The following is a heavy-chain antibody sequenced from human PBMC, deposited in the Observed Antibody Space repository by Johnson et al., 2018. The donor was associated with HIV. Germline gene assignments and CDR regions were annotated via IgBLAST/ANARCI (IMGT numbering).Heavy chain of an antibody. CDR3: GRGGRVVMEDVFGI. D-gene: IGHD3-3*01. J-gene: IGHJ3*02. V-gene: IGHV3-9*01. CDR1: GFTFDDYA. CDR2: ISWNSGSI. Sequence: EVQLVESGGGLVQPGRSLRLSCAASGFTFDDYAMHWVRQAPGKGLEWVSGISWNSGSIGYADSVKGRFTISRDDAKNLLFLQMNSLTADDTAVYYCGRGGRVVMEDVFGIWGQGTMVTVSS.